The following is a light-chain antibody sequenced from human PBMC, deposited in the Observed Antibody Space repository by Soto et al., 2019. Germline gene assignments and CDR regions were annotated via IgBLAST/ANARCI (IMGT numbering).Light chain of an antibody. Sequence: DIQMTQSPSTLSASVGGRVTITCRASQSISSWLAWYQQKPGKAPKLLIYDASSLESGVPSRFSGSGSGTEFTLTISSLQPDDFATYYCQQYNSYSLSITFGQGTRLEI. V-gene: IGKV1-5*01. CDR1: QSISSW. CDR2: DAS. CDR3: QQYNSYSLSIT. J-gene: IGKJ5*01.